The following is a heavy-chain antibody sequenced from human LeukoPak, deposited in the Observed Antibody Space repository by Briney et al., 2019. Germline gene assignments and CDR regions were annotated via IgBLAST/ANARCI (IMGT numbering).Heavy chain of an antibody. CDR3: VRDQGVVRFDP. V-gene: IGHV1-18*01. J-gene: IGHJ5*02. D-gene: IGHD3-16*02. CDR1: GYVFVSNG. CDR2: INARNGAT. Sequence: VSVKVSGKASGYVFVSNGISWVRRAPGQRLEWIGWINARNGATDYAQNFWGRATLTTDTSTSTAYMELRSLRSDDTAVYYCVRDQGVVRFDPWGQGTLVTVSS.